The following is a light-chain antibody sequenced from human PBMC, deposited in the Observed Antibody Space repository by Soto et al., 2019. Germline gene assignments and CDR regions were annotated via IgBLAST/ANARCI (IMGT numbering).Light chain of an antibody. V-gene: IGKV3-20*01. CDR3: QHYGSSPRT. CDR2: GAS. J-gene: IGKJ2*01. Sequence: EIVLTQSPXXXXLSPGXRAXXXXXASQXXSSSYLAWYQQKPGQAPRLLIYGASTRATGIPDRFSGSGSGTDFTLTISRLEPEDFAVYYCQHYGSSPRTFGQGTKLEIK. CDR1: QXXSSSY.